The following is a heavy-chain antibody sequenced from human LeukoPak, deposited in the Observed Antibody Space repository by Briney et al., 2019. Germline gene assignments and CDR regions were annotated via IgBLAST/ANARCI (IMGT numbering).Heavy chain of an antibody. D-gene: IGHD2-15*01. J-gene: IGHJ6*02. CDR3: VRGYSFGPYGMDV. V-gene: IGHV3-64D*09. Sequence: GWSLRLSCSASGFPFSSYAMHWVRQAPGKGLEYVSAISDSGGNTYYADSVKGRFAISRDNSKNTLYLQMSSLRAEDTAVYFCVRGYSFGPYGMDVWGQGTTVTVSS. CDR2: ISDSGGNT. CDR1: GFPFSSYA.